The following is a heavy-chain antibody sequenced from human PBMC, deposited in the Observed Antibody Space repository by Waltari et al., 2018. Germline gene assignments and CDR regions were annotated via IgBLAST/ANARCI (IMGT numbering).Heavy chain of an antibody. CDR3: ASHLWYRDLSRVAFDF. J-gene: IGHJ4*02. V-gene: IGHV4-39*07. CDR1: GGSISSPAYY. Sequence: QLQLQESGPALVRPSETLSLSCTVSGGSISSPAYYWSWVRPSPGKGLEWIETIYYSGATSYNPSLKSRVTLSIDTSKNQLSLELTSVTAADTAIYYCASHLWYRDLSRVAFDFWGQGTLVAVSS. D-gene: IGHD3-10*01. CDR2: IYYSGAT.